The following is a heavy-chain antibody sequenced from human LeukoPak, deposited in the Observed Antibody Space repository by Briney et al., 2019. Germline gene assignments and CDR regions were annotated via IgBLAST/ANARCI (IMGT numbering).Heavy chain of an antibody. CDR2: ISGSGGST. D-gene: IGHD6-13*01. V-gene: IGHV3-23*01. CDR1: GFTFSSYA. CDR3: ARSYSSSWYRDSYYYYMDV. J-gene: IGHJ6*03. Sequence: GGSLRLSCAASGFTFSSYAMSWVRQAPGKGLEWVSAISGSGGSTYYADSVKGRFTISRDNSKNTLYLQMNSLRAEDTAVYYCARSYSSSWYRDSYYYYMDVWGKGTTVTVSS.